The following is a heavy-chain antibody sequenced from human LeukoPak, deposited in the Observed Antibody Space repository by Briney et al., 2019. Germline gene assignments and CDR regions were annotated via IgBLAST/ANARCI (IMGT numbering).Heavy chain of an antibody. CDR1: GGSVSSSSLY. Sequence: PSETLSLTCTVSGGSVSSSSLYWGWLRQPPGKGLEWIATIYYSGSTYYNPSLKSRVTIPLDTSKNQFSLKLTSVTAADTAVYYCAYSAAPTFYDTSGSDTFDVWGLGTMVTVSS. D-gene: IGHD3-22*01. V-gene: IGHV4-39*01. CDR3: AYSAAPTFYDTSGSDTFDV. CDR2: IYYSGST. J-gene: IGHJ3*01.